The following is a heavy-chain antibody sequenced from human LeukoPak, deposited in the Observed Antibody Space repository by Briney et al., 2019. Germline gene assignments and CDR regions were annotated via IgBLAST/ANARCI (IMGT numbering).Heavy chain of an antibody. Sequence: GESLKISCKGSGYSFTSYWIGWVRQMPGKGLEWTGIIYPGDSDTRYSPSFQGQVTISADKSIGTAYLQWSSLKASDTAMYYCARQGSGIGTAAGTVTPYYYYYGMDVWGQGTTVTVSS. CDR1: GYSFTSYW. D-gene: IGHD6-13*01. V-gene: IGHV5-51*01. J-gene: IGHJ6*02. CDR3: ARQGSGIGTAAGTVTPYYYYYGMDV. CDR2: IYPGDSDT.